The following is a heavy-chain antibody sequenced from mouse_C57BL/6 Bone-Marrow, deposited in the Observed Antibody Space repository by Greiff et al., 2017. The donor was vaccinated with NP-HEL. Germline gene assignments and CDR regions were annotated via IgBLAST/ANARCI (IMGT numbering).Heavy chain of an antibody. CDR1: GYTFTSYW. CDR2: IHPNSGST. D-gene: IGHD4-1*01. V-gene: IGHV1-64*01. Sequence: QVQLQQPGAELVKPGASVKLSCKASGYTFTSYWMHWVKQRPGQGLEWIGMIHPNSGSTNYNEKFKSKATLTVDKSSSTAYMQLSSLTSEDSAVGYCASPHGNEPSWWAYWGQGTLVTVSA. J-gene: IGHJ3*01. CDR3: ASPHGNEPSWWAY.